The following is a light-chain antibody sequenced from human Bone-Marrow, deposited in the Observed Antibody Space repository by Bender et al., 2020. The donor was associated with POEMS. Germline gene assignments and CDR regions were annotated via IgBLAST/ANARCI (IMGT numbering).Light chain of an antibody. J-gene: IGLJ2*01. V-gene: IGLV3-25*03. CDR1: ALPDQY. CDR2: KDS. CDR3: HSADNTVTYVV. Sequence: SYELTQPPSVSVSPGQTAKITCSGDALPDQYVCWYQQKPGQAPVLVMQKDSERPSGIPDRFFGSSSGTTATLTIRGVQPEDEADYYCHSADNTVTYVVFGGGTRLTVL.